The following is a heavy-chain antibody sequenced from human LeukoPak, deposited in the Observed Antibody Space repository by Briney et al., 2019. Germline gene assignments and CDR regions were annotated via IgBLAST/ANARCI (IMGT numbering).Heavy chain of an antibody. CDR2: INHSGST. J-gene: IGHJ6*02. V-gene: IGHV4-34*01. D-gene: IGHD5-18*01. CDR3: ARGRGYSYDYRYYYYGMDV. Sequence: PSETLSLTCAVYGGSFSGYYWSWIRQPPGKGLEWIGEINHSGSTNYNPSLKSRVTISVDTSKNQFSLKLSSVTAADTAVYYCARGRGYSYDYRYYYYGMDVWGQGTTVTVSS. CDR1: GGSFSGYY.